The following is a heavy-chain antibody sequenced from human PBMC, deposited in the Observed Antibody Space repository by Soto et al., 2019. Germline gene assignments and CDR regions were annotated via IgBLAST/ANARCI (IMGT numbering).Heavy chain of an antibody. J-gene: IGHJ5*02. CDR2: IYYSGST. V-gene: IGHV4-39*01. CDR1: GGSISSSSYY. D-gene: IGHD6-13*01. Sequence: QLQLQESGPGPVKPSETLSLTCTVSGGSISSSSYYWGWIRQPPGKGLEWIGSIYYSGSTYYNPSLKSRVTISVATSKNQFSLKLSSVTAADTAVYYCARHQSHSSSYVDPWGQGTLVTVSS. CDR3: ARHQSHSSSYVDP.